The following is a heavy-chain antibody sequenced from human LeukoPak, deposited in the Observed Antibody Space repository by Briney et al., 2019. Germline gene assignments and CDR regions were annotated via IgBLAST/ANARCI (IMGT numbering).Heavy chain of an antibody. CDR3: ARHVHSSSWYRKTGNWFDP. Sequence: SQTLSLTCAVSGGSISSGGYSWSWIRQPPGKGLEWIGYIYYSGSTNYNPSLKSRVTISVDTSKNQFSLKLSSVTAADTAVYYCARHVHSSSWYRKTGNWFDPWGQGTLVTVSS. J-gene: IGHJ5*02. V-gene: IGHV4-30-4*07. CDR2: IYYSGST. CDR1: GGSISSGGYS. D-gene: IGHD6-13*01.